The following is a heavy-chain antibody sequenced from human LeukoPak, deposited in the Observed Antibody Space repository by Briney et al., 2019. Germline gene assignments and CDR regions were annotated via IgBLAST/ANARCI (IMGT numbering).Heavy chain of an antibody. CDR2: IYYSGST. J-gene: IGHJ3*02. CDR1: GGSISCSSYY. Sequence: SETLSLTCTVSGGSISCSSYYWGWIRQPPGKGLEWIGSIYYSGSTYYNPSLKSRVTISVDTSKNQFSLKLSSVTAADTAVYYCARVTELGYCSGGSCYAAAFDIWGQGTMVTVSS. V-gene: IGHV4-39*07. D-gene: IGHD2-15*01. CDR3: ARVTELGYCSGGSCYAAAFDI.